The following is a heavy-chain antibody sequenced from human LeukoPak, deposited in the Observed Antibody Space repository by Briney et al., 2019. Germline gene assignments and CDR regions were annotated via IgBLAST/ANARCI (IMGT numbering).Heavy chain of an antibody. V-gene: IGHV4-30-4*07. D-gene: IGHD3-3*01. CDR2: IYYSGNT. J-gene: IGHJ4*02. CDR3: ARDDGPPIFGVVKHSFDY. Sequence: SGTLSLTCAVSGGSVSGGTCSWSWIRQPPGKGLEWIGYIYYSGNTYYNPSLKSRVTISIDTSRNQFSLHLSSVTAADPAVYYCARDDGPPIFGVVKHSFDYWGQGTLVTVSS. CDR1: GGSVSGGTCS.